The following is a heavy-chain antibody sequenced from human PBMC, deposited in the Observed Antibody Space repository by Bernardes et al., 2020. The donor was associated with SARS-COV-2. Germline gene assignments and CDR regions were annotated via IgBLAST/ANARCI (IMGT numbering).Heavy chain of an antibody. CDR2: IYYSGST. J-gene: IGHJ4*02. CDR3: ARVPEITFGGVIVYYFDY. D-gene: IGHD3-16*02. CDR1: GGSISSGGYY. Sequence: TLSLTCTVSGGSISSGGYYWSWIRQHPGKGLEWIGYIYYSGSTYYNPSLKSRVTISVDTSKNQFSLKLSSVTAADTAVYYCARVPEITFGGVIVYYFDYWGQGTLVTVSS. V-gene: IGHV4-31*03.